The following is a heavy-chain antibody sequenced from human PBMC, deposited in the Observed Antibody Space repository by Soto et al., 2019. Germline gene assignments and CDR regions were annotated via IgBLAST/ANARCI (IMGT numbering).Heavy chain of an antibody. CDR2: ISGSGSST. V-gene: IGHV3-23*01. CDR3: VRTSLVVAAATREDY. CDR1: GFTFSSYS. J-gene: IGHJ4*02. D-gene: IGHD2-15*01. Sequence: GGSLRLSCAASGFTFSSYSMSWVRQAPGKGLGWVSAISGSGSSTSYADSVKGRFTISRDNAKNTLYLQMNSLRAEDTAVYYCVRTSLVVAAATREDYWGQGTLVTVSS.